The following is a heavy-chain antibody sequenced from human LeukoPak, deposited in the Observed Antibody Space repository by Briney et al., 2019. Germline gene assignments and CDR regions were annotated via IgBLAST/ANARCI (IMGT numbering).Heavy chain of an antibody. D-gene: IGHD1-26*01. CDR1: GFTFSSYS. V-gene: IGHV3-21*01. J-gene: IGHJ6*03. Sequence: GGSLRLSCAASGFTFSSYSMNWVRQAPGKGLEWVSSISSSSSYIYYADSVKGRFTISRDNAKNSLYLQMNSQRAEDTAVYYCARGWDPPYYYMDVWGKGTTVTVSS. CDR3: ARGWDPPYYYMDV. CDR2: ISSSSSYI.